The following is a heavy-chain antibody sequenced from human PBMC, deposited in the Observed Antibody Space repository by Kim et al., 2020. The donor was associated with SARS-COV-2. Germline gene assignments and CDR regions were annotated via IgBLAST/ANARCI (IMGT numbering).Heavy chain of an antibody. CDR1: GFTFSSYG. CDR3: AKDEGWNYFDY. V-gene: IGHV3-30*18. Sequence: GGSLRLSCAASGFTFSSYGMHWVRQAPGKGLEWVAVISYDGSNKYYADSVKGRFTISRDNSKNTLYLQMNSLRAEDTAVYYCAKDEGWNYFDYWGQGTLVTVSS. J-gene: IGHJ4*02. D-gene: IGHD6-19*01. CDR2: ISYDGSNK.